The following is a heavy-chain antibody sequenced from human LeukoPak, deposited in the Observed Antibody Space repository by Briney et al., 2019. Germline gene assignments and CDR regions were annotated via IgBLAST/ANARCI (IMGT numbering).Heavy chain of an antibody. CDR2: IKQDGSEK. CDR3: ARDSVDSSSYYYYYMDV. V-gene: IGHV3-7*01. D-gene: IGHD6-6*01. CDR1: GFTFSSYW. Sequence: GGSLRLSCAASGFTFSSYWMSWVRQAPGKGLERVANIKQDGSEKYYVDSVKGRFTISRDNAKNSLYLQMNSLRAEDTAVYYCARDSVDSSSYYYYYMDVWGKGTTVTVSS. J-gene: IGHJ6*03.